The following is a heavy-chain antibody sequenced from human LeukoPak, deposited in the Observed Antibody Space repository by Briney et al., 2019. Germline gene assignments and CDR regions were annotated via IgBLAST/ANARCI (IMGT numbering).Heavy chain of an antibody. CDR1: GYTFTGYY. CDR3: ARGGDDPTIGYSGYDYGGFDY. V-gene: IGHV1-2*02. CDR2: INPNSGGT. Sequence: GASVKVSFKASGYTFTGYYMHWVRQAHGQGLEWMGRINPNSGGTNYAQKFQGRVTMTRDTSISTAYMELSRLRSDDTAVYYCARGGDDPTIGYSGYDYGGFDYWGQGTLVTVSS. J-gene: IGHJ4*02. D-gene: IGHD5-12*01.